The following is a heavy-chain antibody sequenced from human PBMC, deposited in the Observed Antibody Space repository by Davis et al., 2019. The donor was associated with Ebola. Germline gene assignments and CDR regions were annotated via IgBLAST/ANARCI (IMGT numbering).Heavy chain of an antibody. Sequence: SVKVSCKASGGTFSSYFISWVRQAPGQGLEWMGGIIPIFGTPSYAQKFQGRVTITADVSTNTVYLEMSGLRSEDTAVYYCARDVDCSGGSCYRLGYWGQGTLVTVSS. J-gene: IGHJ4*02. CDR3: ARDVDCSGGSCYRLGY. V-gene: IGHV1-69*13. D-gene: IGHD2-15*01. CDR1: GGTFSSYF. CDR2: IIPIFGTP.